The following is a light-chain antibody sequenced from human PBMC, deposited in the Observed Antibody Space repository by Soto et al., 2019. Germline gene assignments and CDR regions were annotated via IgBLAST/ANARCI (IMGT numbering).Light chain of an antibody. V-gene: IGKV1-39*01. CDR1: QSISTY. CDR3: QQSNSDPT. Sequence: DIQMTQSPSSLSASVGDRVTIACRAGQSISTYLNWYQQKPGKAPKLLIFAASSLKSGVQSRFSGSGSGTDFNLTINSLQLEDFATYYCQQSNSDPTFGGGTKVEIK. J-gene: IGKJ4*01. CDR2: AAS.